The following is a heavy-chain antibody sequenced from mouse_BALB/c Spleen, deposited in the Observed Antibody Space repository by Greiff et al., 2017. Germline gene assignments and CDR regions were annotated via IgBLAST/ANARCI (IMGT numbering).Heavy chain of an antibody. J-gene: IGHJ3*01. CDR1: GYTFTSYT. V-gene: IGHV1-4*02. Sequence: QVQLQQSAAELARPGASVKMSCKASGYTFTSYTMHWVKQRPGQGLEWIGYINPSSGYTEYNQKFKDKTTLTADKSSSTAYMQLSSLTSEDSAVYYCARDGYYEGFAYWGQGTLVTVSA. CDR2: INPSSGYT. D-gene: IGHD2-3*01. CDR3: ARDGYYEGFAY.